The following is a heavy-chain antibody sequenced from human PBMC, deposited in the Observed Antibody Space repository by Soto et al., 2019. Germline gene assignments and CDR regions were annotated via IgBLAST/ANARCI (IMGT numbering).Heavy chain of an antibody. J-gene: IGHJ6*03. D-gene: IGHD6-6*01. CDR3: ARVVAAHQHYYMDV. CDR2: MNHNRGNT. V-gene: IGHV1-8*01. CDR1: GYTFTSYD. Sequence: ASVKVSCKASGYTFTSYDINWVRQATGQGLEWMGWMNHNRGNTGYAQKFQGRVTMTRNTSISTAYMELSSLRSEDTAVYYCARVVAAHQHYYMDVWGKGTTVTVSS.